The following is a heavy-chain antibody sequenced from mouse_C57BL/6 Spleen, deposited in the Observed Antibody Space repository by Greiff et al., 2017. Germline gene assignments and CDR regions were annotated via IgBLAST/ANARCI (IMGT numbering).Heavy chain of an antibody. J-gene: IGHJ2*01. Sequence: SGAELVRPGASVTLSCKASGYTFTDYEMHWVKQTPVHGLEWIGAIDPETGGTAYNQKFKGKAILTADKSSSTAYMELRSLTSEDSAVYYCARSNYYGSSYYFDYWGQGTTLTVSS. CDR1: GYTFTDYE. V-gene: IGHV1-15*01. CDR3: ARSNYYGSSYYFDY. CDR2: IDPETGGT. D-gene: IGHD1-1*01.